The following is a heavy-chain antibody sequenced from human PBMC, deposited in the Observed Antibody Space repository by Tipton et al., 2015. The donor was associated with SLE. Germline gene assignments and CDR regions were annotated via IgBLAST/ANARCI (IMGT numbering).Heavy chain of an antibody. CDR3: ARGMVTWRGAIYGMDV. J-gene: IGHJ6*02. CDR2: VSPSSGET. V-gene: IGHV1-8*01. CDR1: GYTVTTYD. Sequence: QVQLVQSGAELKKPGASVKVSCTASGYTVTTYDINWVRQAPGQGLEWMGWVSPSSGETGYAQKFQGRVTMTRSTSTSTVYMELSSLTSADTAVYYWARGMVTWRGAIYGMDVWGQGTTVTVSS. D-gene: IGHD2-21*02.